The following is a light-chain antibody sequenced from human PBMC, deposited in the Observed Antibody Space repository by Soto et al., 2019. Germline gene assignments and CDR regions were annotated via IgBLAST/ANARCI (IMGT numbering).Light chain of an antibody. CDR2: GAS. Sequence: EMVMTQSPATLSVSPGERATLSCRASQSVSSNLAWYQQKPGQAPRLLVYGASTRPTGIPTRFSGSGSGTEFTLTISSLQSEDFAVYYCQQYNNWPPVTFGQGTKVDIK. CDR1: QSVSSN. CDR3: QQYNNWPPVT. V-gene: IGKV3-15*01. J-gene: IGKJ1*01.